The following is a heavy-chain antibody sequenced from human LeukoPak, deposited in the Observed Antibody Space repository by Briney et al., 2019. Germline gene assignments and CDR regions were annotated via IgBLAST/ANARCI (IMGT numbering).Heavy chain of an antibody. J-gene: IGHJ6*02. D-gene: IGHD1-26*01. CDR2: IYPGDSDT. Sequence: GESLKISWKGSGYRFTSYWIGWGRQIPGKGLEGMGIIYPGDSDTRYSPSFQGQVTISADKSISTAYLQWSSLKASDTAMYYCARLGGEWEAFYYYGMDVWGQGTTVTVSS. CDR3: ARLGGEWEAFYYYGMDV. V-gene: IGHV5-51*01. CDR1: GYRFTSYW.